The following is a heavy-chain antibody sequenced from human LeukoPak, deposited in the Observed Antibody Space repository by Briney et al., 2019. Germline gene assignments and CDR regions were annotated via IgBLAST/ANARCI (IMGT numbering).Heavy chain of an antibody. V-gene: IGHV3-74*01. CDR1: GFTFSTYL. CDR3: AREYSTSSQSFDY. J-gene: IGHJ4*02. Sequence: PGGSLRLSCAASGFTFSTYLMHWVRQAPGKGLVWVSRIHGDGISTTYADSVKGRFTISRDNAKNSLYLQMNSLRAEDTAVYYCAREYSTSSQSFDYWGQGTLVTVSS. CDR2: IHGDGIST. D-gene: IGHD6-13*01.